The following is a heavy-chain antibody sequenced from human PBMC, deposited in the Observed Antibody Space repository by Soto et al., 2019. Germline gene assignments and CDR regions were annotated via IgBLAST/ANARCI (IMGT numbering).Heavy chain of an antibody. CDR2: IFPIFGTA. Sequence: QVQLVQSGAEVKKPGSSVKVSCKASGGTFSSYAISWVRQAPGQGLEWMGGIFPIFGTANYAQKFQGRVTFTADESSSTAFMDVSSLRSEDTSVYYCARDSHSAGGGYNSWGQGTLVTVSS. CDR3: ARDSHSAGGGYNS. V-gene: IGHV1-69*19. CDR1: GGTFSSYA. J-gene: IGHJ4*02. D-gene: IGHD5-12*01.